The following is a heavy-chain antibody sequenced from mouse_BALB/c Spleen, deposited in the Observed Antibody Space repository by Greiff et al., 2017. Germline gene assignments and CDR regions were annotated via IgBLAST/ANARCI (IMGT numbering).Heavy chain of an antibody. Sequence: EVKVVESGGGLVKPGGSLKLSCAASGFTFSSYAMSWVRQTPEKRLEWVASISSGGSTYYQDSVKGRFTISRDNARNILYLQMSSLRSEDTAMYYCAREGTAIFDYWGQGTTLTVSS. D-gene: IGHD1-2*01. J-gene: IGHJ2*01. CDR2: ISSGGST. CDR3: AREGTAIFDY. V-gene: IGHV5-6-5*01. CDR1: GFTFSSYA.